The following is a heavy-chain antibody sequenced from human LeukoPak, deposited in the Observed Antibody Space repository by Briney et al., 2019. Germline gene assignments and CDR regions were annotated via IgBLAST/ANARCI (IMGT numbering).Heavy chain of an antibody. V-gene: IGHV3-48*04. CDR3: ARDTTQYDYYMDV. D-gene: IGHD1-14*01. J-gene: IGHJ6*03. CDR2: ISSSGGAI. Sequence: GGSLRLSCAASGFTFRAYSMNWVRQAPGKGLEWVSHISSSGGAIYYADSVQGRFTISRDNAKNSVSLQMDSLRAEDTGTYYCARDTTQYDYYMDVWGKGTTVTVSS. CDR1: GFTFRAYS.